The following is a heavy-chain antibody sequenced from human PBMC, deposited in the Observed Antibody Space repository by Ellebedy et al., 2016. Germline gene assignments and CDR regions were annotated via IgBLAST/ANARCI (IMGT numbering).Heavy chain of an antibody. J-gene: IGHJ3*02. CDR2: ITSDSIFT. V-gene: IGHV3-11*06. D-gene: IGHD3-3*01. Sequence: GESLKISCAASGFDFSAFYMSWIRQAPGKGLKWIAYITSDSIFTGYADSVRGRFTISRDNAQKSVYLQMDSLRVEDTAVYYCAAPVGADAFDIWGQGTMVTVSS. CDR1: GFDFSAFY. CDR3: AAPVGADAFDI.